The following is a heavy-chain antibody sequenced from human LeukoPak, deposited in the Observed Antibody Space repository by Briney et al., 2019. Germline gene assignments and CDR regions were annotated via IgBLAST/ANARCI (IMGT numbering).Heavy chain of an antibody. V-gene: IGHV3-7*01. CDR3: ARLGYPWYYDY. D-gene: IGHD5-18*01. J-gene: IGHJ4*02. Sequence: GGSLRLSCAASGFTLSRHWMSWVRQAPGKGLEWVANIKEDGSQKYYVDAVKGRFAISRDNAKNSLYLQMNSLRAEDTAVYFCARLGYPWYYDYWGQGTVVSVS. CDR2: IKEDGSQK. CDR1: GFTLSRHW.